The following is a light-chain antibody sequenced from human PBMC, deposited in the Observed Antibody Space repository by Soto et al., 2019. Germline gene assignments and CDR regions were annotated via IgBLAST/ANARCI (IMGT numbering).Light chain of an antibody. J-gene: IGLJ1*01. CDR3: QSYDSSLSAYV. CDR2: RNN. Sequence: QSVLTQPPSVSLAPGQRVTISCTGSSSNIGAGYDVHWYQQLPGTAPKLLIFRNNNRPSGVPDRFSGSKSGTSASLAITGLQAEDEADYYCQSYDSSLSAYVFATGTKVTVL. CDR1: SSNIGAGYD. V-gene: IGLV1-40*01.